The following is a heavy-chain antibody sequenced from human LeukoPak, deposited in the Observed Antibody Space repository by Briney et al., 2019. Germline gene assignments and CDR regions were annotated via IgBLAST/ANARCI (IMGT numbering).Heavy chain of an antibody. CDR2: INGIGGST. CDR1: GFTFSNYA. CDR3: AKPARTDYADY. J-gene: IGHJ4*02. Sequence: GGTLRLSCAASGFTFSNYAMNWVRQAPGKGLEWVSSINGIGGSTYYADSVKGRFTISRDNSKNTLYLQMNSLRAEDTAVYYCAKPARTDYADYWGQGTLVTVSS. V-gene: IGHV3-23*01. D-gene: IGHD1-14*01.